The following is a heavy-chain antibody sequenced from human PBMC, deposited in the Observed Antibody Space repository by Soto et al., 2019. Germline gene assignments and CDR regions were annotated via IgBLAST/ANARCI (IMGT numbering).Heavy chain of an antibody. J-gene: IGHJ5*02. V-gene: IGHV2-5*02. Sequence: QITLKESGPTLVKPTETLTLTCDFSGFSLSTGGVGVGWIRQSPGKALEWLALIYWDGDKRYSASLKRRLTITQHSVKSPVIFIMTTMDPLETGTYSCAHIRFGDVLATTIGWFDPWGQGTLVTVSS. CDR1: GFSLSTGGVG. CDR2: IYWDGDK. D-gene: IGHD2-8*02. CDR3: AHIRFGDVLATTIGWFDP.